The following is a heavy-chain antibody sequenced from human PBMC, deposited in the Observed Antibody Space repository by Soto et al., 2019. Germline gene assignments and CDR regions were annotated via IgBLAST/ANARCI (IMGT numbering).Heavy chain of an antibody. Sequence: EVQLLESGGGLVQPGGSLRLSCAASGFTFSSYAMNWVRQAPGKGLELVSGISGNGGDTYYADSVKGRFTISRDNSKNTMYLQINSLRAEDTARYYFAKVNYGSASFDYWGQGIQVTVSS. J-gene: IGHJ4*02. CDR1: GFTFSSYA. V-gene: IGHV3-23*01. D-gene: IGHD3-10*01. CDR3: AKVNYGSASFDY. CDR2: ISGNGGDT.